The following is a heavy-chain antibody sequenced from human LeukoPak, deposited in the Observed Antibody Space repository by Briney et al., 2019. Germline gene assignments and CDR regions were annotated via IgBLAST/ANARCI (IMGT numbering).Heavy chain of an antibody. CDR2: ISGSGGST. CDR1: GFTFSSYG. D-gene: IGHD6-13*01. J-gene: IGHJ4*02. CDR3: AKTGGIAAAH. V-gene: IGHV3-23*01. Sequence: GGTLRLSCAASGFTFSSYGMTWVRQAPGKGLEWVSAISGSGGSTYYADSVKGRFTISRDNSKNTLYLQMNSLRAEDTALYYCAKTGGIAAAHWGQGTLVTVSS.